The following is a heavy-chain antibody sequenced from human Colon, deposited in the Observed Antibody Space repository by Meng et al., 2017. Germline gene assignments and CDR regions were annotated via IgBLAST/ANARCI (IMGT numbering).Heavy chain of an antibody. V-gene: IGHV6-1*01. CDR3: ARESSRQFNY. CDR2: TYYRSKWYN. J-gene: IGHJ4*02. Sequence: QVKWQQPGPGLCKPSQTLSLTCAISGDNVSNNRPAWNWIRQSPSRGLEWLGRTYYRSKWYNEYAGSVKSRISITPDTSTNQFSLQLNSVTPDDTAVYYCARESSRQFNYWGQGTLVTVSS. CDR1: GDNVSNNRPA.